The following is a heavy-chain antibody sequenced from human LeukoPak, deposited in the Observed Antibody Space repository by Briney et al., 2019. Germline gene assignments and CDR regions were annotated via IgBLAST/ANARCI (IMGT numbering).Heavy chain of an antibody. CDR3: ARGYCSGGSCYPPVYYFDY. V-gene: IGHV3-9*01. CDR2: ISWNSGSI. J-gene: IGHJ4*02. Sequence: GGSLRLSGAASGFTFDDYAMHWVRQAPGKGLEWVSGISWNSGSIGYADSVKGRFTISRDNAKNSLYLQMNSLRAEDTALYYCARGYCSGGSCYPPVYYFDYWGQGTLVTVSS. CDR1: GFTFDDYA. D-gene: IGHD2-15*01.